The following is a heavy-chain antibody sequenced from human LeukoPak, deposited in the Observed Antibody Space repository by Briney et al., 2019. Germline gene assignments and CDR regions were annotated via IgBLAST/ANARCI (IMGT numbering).Heavy chain of an antibody. CDR1: GDSVSNNSAA. D-gene: IGHD3-10*01. J-gene: IGHJ4*02. CDR3: SRGPGGLFDY. V-gene: IGHV6-1*01. Sequence: SQTLSLTCGISGDSVSNNSAAWTWIRQSPSRGLEWLGRTYYRSKWYSDYAVSVKSRITINPDTSKNQFSLQLNSVTPEDTAVYYCSRGPGGLFDYWGQGTLVTVSS. CDR2: TYYRSKWYS.